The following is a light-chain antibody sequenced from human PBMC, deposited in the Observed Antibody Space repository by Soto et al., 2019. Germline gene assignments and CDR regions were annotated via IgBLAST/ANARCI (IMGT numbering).Light chain of an antibody. Sequence: EIVMTQSPATLSVSPGERATLSCRASQGIKDYVAWFQQKPGQAPRLLIYGASTRATGIPDRFSGSGSGTDFTLTISRLEPEDFAVYYCHQYESSLWTFGQGTKVDIK. CDR3: HQYESSLWT. J-gene: IGKJ1*01. CDR2: GAS. CDR1: QGIKDY. V-gene: IGKV3-20*01.